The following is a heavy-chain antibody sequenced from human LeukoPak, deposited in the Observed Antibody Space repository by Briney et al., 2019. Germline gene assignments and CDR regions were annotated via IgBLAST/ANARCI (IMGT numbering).Heavy chain of an antibody. V-gene: IGHV4-34*01. CDR1: GGSFSGYY. Sequence: PSETLSLTCAVYGGSFSGYYWSWIRQPPGKGLEWIAEINFTGNTDSGTTSYSPSLKNRVTISADTSKNQLSLHLRSATVADTGVYFCARAFSGFWEFDFWGQGSLVTVSS. J-gene: IGHJ4*02. CDR3: ARAFSGFWEFDF. D-gene: IGHD3-3*01. CDR2: INFTGNTDSGTT.